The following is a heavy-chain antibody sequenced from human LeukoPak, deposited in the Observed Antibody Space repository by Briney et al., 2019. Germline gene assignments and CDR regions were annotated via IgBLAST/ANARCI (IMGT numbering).Heavy chain of an antibody. CDR3: ARVRYASDFWSGYKYYFDY. J-gene: IGHJ4*02. CDR1: GDSISSGGYS. CDR2: IYYSEST. D-gene: IGHD3-3*01. Sequence: SETLSLTCAVSGDSISSGGYSWSWIRQPPGKGLEWIGFIYYSESTYYNPSLKSRVTISVDTSKNQFFLKLSSVTAADTAVYHCARVRYASDFWSGYKYYFDYWGQGTLVTVSS. V-gene: IGHV4-30-4*07.